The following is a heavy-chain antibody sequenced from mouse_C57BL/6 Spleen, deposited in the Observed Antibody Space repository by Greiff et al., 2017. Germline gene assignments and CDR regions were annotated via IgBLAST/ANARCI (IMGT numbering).Heavy chain of an antibody. CDR2: INPGSGGT. J-gene: IGHJ2*01. D-gene: IGHD2-5*01. CDR3: ARSDYSNYEMDY. Sequence: VQLQQSGAELVRPGTSVTVSCKASGYAFTNYLIEWVKQRPGQGLEWIGVINPGSGGTNYNEKFKGSATLTADKSSSTAYMQLSSLTSEDSAVYFCARSDYSNYEMDYWGQGTTLTVSS. CDR1: GYAFTNYL. V-gene: IGHV1-54*01.